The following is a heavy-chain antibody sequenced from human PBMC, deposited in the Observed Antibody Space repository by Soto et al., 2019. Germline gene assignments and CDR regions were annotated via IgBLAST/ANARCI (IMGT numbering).Heavy chain of an antibody. CDR3: ARDRWMGATNEGWFDN. V-gene: IGHV3-21*01. D-gene: IGHD1-26*01. J-gene: IGHJ5*02. CDR2: IRSSSSYI. Sequence: WVSLRLSCAASGFTFSSYSMNWVRQAPGNGLEWVSSIRSSSSYIYYADSCKGRFTISSYNAKNSLYLQMNSLRAEDTALYYSARDRWMGATNEGWFDNWGQGTLVTVSS. CDR1: GFTFSSYS.